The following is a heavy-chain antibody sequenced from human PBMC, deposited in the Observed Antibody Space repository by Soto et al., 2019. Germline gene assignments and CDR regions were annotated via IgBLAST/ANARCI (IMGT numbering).Heavy chain of an antibody. CDR2: IGSSGADI. CDR3: ENDWRGGYYDMDV. Sequence: GGSLRLSCAASGFTFNRYAMNWVRQTPGKGLEWVSCIGSSGADIYYTDSVKGRFTISRDNSKSTLYLHMTSLSAEDTAIYYCENDWRGGYYDMDVWGQGTAVTVSS. V-gene: IGHV3-23*01. J-gene: IGHJ6*02. D-gene: IGHD3-3*01. CDR1: GFTFNRYA.